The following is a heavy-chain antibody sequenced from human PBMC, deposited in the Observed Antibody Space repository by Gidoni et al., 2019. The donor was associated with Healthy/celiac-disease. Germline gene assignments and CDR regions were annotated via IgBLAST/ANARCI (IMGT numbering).Heavy chain of an antibody. J-gene: IGHJ6*03. V-gene: IGHV3-48*01. CDR3: ARDRGGYYDSSGYYYSHMDV. CDR1: GFTFSSYS. D-gene: IGHD3-22*01. Sequence: EVQLVESGGGLVQPGGSLRLSCAASGFTFSSYSMNWVRQAPGKGLEWVSYISSSSSTIYYADSVKGRFTISRDNAKNSLYLQMNSLRAEDTAVYYCARDRGGYYDSSGYYYSHMDVWGKGTTVTVSS. CDR2: ISSSSSTI.